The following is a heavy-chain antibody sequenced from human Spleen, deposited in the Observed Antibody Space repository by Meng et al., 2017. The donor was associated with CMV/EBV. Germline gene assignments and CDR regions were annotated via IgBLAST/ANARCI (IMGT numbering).Heavy chain of an antibody. CDR1: GYTFTGYY. J-gene: IGHJ3*02. D-gene: IGHD2-2*01. CDR3: ARDLVVPAARSAFDI. Sequence: ASVKVSCKASGYTFTGYYMHWVRQAPGQGLEWMGWINPNSGGTNYAQKFQGRVTMTRDTSISTAYMELSRLRSDDTAVYYCARDLVVPAARSAFDIWGQGTMVTVSS. CDR2: INPNSGGT. V-gene: IGHV1-2*02.